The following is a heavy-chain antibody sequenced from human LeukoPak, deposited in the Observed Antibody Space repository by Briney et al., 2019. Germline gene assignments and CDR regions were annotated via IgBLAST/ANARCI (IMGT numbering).Heavy chain of an antibody. D-gene: IGHD3-22*01. CDR2: IYYSGST. J-gene: IGHJ4*02. V-gene: IGHV4-59*01. CDR1: GGSISSYY. Sequence: PSETLSLTCTVSGGSISSYYWSWIRQPPGKGLEWIGYIYYSGSTNYNPSLKSRVTISVDTSKNQFSLKLSSVTAADTAVYYCARGYPTYYYDSSGYRTYYFDYWGQGTLVTVSS. CDR3: ARGYPTYYYDSSGYRTYYFDY.